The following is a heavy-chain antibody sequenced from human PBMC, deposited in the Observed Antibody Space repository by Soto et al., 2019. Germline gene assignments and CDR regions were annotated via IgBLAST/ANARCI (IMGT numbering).Heavy chain of an antibody. V-gene: IGHV3-74*01. CDR1: GFNFSDYW. Sequence: PGGSLRLSCAASGFNFSDYWMHWVRQAPGKGLVWVSRINSDGSSTSYADSVKGRFTISRDNAKNTVSLQMNSLRAEDTAVYFCAKAHSGSYYRTFDYWGQGTLVTVSS. D-gene: IGHD1-26*01. J-gene: IGHJ4*02. CDR3: AKAHSGSYYRTFDY. CDR2: INSDGSST.